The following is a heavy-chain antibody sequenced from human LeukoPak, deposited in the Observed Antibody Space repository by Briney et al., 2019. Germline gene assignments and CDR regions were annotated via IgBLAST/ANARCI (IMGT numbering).Heavy chain of an antibody. J-gene: IGHJ4*02. D-gene: IGHD3-22*01. CDR2: IRSSDGTI. CDR1: GFTFSISE. V-gene: IGHV3-48*03. CDR3: ARDMSMIVVVTLPDY. Sequence: GGSLRLSCAASGFTFSISEMNWVRQAPGKGLEWVSYIRSSDGTIYYADSVKGRFTISRDNAKNSLYLQMNSLRAEDTAVYYCARDMSMIVVVTLPDYWGQGTLVTVSS.